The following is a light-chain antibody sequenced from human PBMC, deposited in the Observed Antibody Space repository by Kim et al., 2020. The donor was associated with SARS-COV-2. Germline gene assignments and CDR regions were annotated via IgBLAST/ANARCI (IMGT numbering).Light chain of an antibody. V-gene: IGLV3-1*01. J-gene: IGLJ2*01. CDR3: QAWGSSTGRV. CDR2: QDA. CDR1: KLGDKY. Sequence: SYELTQPPSVSVSPGQTATITCSGDKLGDKYVCWYQQRPGQSPVLVIYQDAKRPSGIPERFSGSNSGNTATLTISGTQAIDEADYYCQAWGSSTGRVFGGGTQLT.